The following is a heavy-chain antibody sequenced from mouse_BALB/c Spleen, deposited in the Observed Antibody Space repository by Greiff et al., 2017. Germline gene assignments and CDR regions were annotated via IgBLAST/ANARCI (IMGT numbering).Heavy chain of an antibody. CDR1: GFNIKDYY. J-gene: IGHJ2*01. CDR2: IDPENGDT. D-gene: IGHD2-1*01. V-gene: IGHV14-4*02. CDR3: NEGWDGGKTYFDY. Sequence: GQLQQSGAELVRSGASVKLSCTASGFNIKDYYMHWVKQRPEQGLEWIGWIDPENGDTEYAPKFQGKATMTADTSSNTAYLQLSSLTSEDTAVYYCNEGWDGGKTYFDYWGQGTTLTVSS.